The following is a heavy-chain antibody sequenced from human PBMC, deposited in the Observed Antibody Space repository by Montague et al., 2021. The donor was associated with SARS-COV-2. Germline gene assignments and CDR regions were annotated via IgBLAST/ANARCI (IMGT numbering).Heavy chain of an antibody. V-gene: IGHV4-39*01. D-gene: IGHD3-22*01. J-gene: IGHJ5*01. CDR1: DDSIRRSTYY. CDR2: VNYGGNN. CDR3: ARRGVLDFYESASYKYIWWFDS. Sequence: SETLSLTCAVSDDSIRRSTYYWGWIRQPPGKGLEWVGSVNYGGNNYYNPSLKSRVTMSVDTSRNQFSLRLTSVTAADTASYFCARRGVLDFYESASYKYIWWFDSWGQGILVTVSS.